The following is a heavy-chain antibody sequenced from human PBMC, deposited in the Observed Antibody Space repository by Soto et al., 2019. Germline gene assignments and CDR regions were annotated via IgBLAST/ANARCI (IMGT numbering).Heavy chain of an antibody. CDR3: TRSHEYYDSSTPDY. V-gene: IGHV3-73*02. D-gene: IGHD3-22*01. J-gene: IGHJ4*02. CDR2: IRSKANSYAT. CDR1: GFTFSGSA. Sequence: EVQLVESGGGLVQPGGSLKLSCAASGFTFSGSAMHWVRQASGKGLEWDGRIRSKANSYATAYAASVKGRFTISRDDSKKTAYLQMNSLKTEDTAVYYCTRSHEYYDSSTPDYWGQGTLVTVSS.